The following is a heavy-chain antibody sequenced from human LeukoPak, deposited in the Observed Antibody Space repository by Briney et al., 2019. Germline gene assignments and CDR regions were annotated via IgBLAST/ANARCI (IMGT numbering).Heavy chain of an antibody. V-gene: IGHV4-34*01. J-gene: IGHJ4*02. D-gene: IGHD3-10*01. CDR3: ARGLPLYYYGSGSYYKPFSDY. Sequence: PSETLSLTCAVYGGSFSGYYWSWIRQPPGKGLEWIGEINHSGSTNYNPSLKSRVTISVDTSKNQFSLKQSSVTAADTAVYYCARGLPLYYYGSGSYYKPFSDYWGQGTLVTVSS. CDR1: GGSFSGYY. CDR2: INHSGST.